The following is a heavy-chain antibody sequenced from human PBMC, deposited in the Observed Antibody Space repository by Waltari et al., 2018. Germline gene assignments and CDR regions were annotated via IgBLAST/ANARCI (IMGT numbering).Heavy chain of an antibody. CDR1: GGSVNSGTYY. Sequence: QVQLQESGPGLVKPSETLSLTCTVSGGSVNSGTYYWSWIRQPPGKGLEWIGYISYSGITKYTPCLESRVTMSMDTSKNRFSLRLSSVTAADTAVYYCARGGASSRPFPYWGQGTLVTVSS. CDR2: ISYSGIT. CDR3: ARGGASSRPFPY. J-gene: IGHJ4*02. D-gene: IGHD6-13*01. V-gene: IGHV4-61*01.